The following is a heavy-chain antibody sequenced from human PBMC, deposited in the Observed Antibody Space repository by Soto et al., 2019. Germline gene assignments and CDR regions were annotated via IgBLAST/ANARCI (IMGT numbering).Heavy chain of an antibody. Sequence: YAMNCDRQAPGKGLEWVATISATGGSTYYADSVKGRFTISRDNSKNTLYLQMNGLRVEDTAVYYCAKDRLAGNFDYWGQGTQVTVSS. V-gene: IGHV3-23*01. CDR1: YA. CDR3: AKDRLAGNFDY. CDR2: ISATGGST. J-gene: IGHJ4*02.